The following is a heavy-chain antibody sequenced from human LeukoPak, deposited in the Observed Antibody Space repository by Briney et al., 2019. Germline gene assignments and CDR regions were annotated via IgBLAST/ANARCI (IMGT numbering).Heavy chain of an antibody. CDR3: ARDHKQQPYGVY. Sequence: ASVKVSCKASGYSFISRGISWVRQAPGQGLEWMGWISAYNGNTNYAQKLQGRVTMTTDTSTSTAYMELRSLRSDDTAVYYCARDHKQQPYGVYWGQGTLVTVSS. CDR1: GYSFISRG. V-gene: IGHV1-18*01. D-gene: IGHD6-13*01. CDR2: ISAYNGNT. J-gene: IGHJ4*02.